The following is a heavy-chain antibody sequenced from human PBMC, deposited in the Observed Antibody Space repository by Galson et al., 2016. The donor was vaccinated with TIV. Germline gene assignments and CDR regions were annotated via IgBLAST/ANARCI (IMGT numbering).Heavy chain of an antibody. J-gene: IGHJ5*01. Sequence: ETLSLTCTVSGGSISDHYWTWLRQPPGKGLEWIGYIYNNGITKYTPSLRSRVSMSVDTSRNQFSLRLSLVTAADTAVYYCARDEDGDYENFWFDSWGPGALVIVSS. V-gene: IGHV4-59*11. CDR1: GGSISDHY. CDR3: ARDEDGDYENFWFDS. D-gene: IGHD4-17*01. CDR2: IYNNGIT.